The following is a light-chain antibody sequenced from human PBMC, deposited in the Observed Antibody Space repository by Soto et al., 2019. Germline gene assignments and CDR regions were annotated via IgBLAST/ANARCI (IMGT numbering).Light chain of an antibody. Sequence: QSALTQPRSVSGSPGQSVTISCTGTSSDVGGSNYVSWYQQHPGKAPKLLIHDVSKRPSGVPDRFSGSKSGNTASLTISGLQAEDKADYYCCSFAGRYIFVFGSGTKLTVL. CDR2: DVS. V-gene: IGLV2-11*01. CDR3: CSFAGRYIFV. CDR1: SSDVGGSNY. J-gene: IGLJ1*01.